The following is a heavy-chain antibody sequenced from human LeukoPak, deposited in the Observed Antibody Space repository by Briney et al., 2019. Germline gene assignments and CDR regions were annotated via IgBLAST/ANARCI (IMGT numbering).Heavy chain of an antibody. V-gene: IGHV2-70*11. J-gene: IGHJ4*02. CDR1: GFSLSTSGMC. Sequence: SGPALVKPTQTLTLTCTFSGFSLSTSGMCVSWIRQPPGKALEWLARIDWDDDKYYSTSLKTRLTISKDTSKNQVVLTMTNMDPVDTGTYYCARMPVLRYFDWLLDYWGQGTLVTVSS. CDR2: IDWDDDK. D-gene: IGHD3-9*01. CDR3: ARMPVLRYFDWLLDY.